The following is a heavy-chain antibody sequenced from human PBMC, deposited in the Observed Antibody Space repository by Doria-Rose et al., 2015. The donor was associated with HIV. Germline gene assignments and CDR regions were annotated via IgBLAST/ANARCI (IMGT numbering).Heavy chain of an antibody. CDR3: ARGRNYFDY. Sequence: QSGAEVKKPGASVKVSCKTSGYTFTGDYIHWVRQAPGQGLERVGWINPHSGGTNYAQKFQGMVTMTRDTSVSTVYIELSRLRSDDTAVYYCARGRNYFDYWGQGTLVTVSS. V-gene: IGHV1-2*02. CDR2: INPHSGGT. CDR1: GYTFTGDY. J-gene: IGHJ4*02.